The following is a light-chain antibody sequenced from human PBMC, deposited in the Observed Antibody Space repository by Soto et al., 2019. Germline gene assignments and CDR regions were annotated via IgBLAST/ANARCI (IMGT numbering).Light chain of an antibody. CDR3: CSYAGSSSFV. CDR2: EGS. Sequence: SALTQPASVSGSPGQSITISCTGTSSDVGSDNLVSWYQQHPGKAPKRMIYEGSKRPSGVSNRFSGSKSGNTASLTISGLQAEDEADYYCCSYAGSSSFVLGTGTKV. V-gene: IGLV2-23*01. CDR1: SSDVGSDNL. J-gene: IGLJ1*01.